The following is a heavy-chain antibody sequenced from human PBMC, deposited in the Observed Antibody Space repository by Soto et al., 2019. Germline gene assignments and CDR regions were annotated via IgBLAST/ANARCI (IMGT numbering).Heavy chain of an antibody. Sequence: EVQLLESGGGLVQPGGFLRLYCAASGFTFSNYAMSWVRQAPGKGLEWVSVISGSGDSTHYADSVKGRFTISRDNSKNTLYLQMNSLRAEDTAVYYCAKEGRFSGSYPDYWGQGTLVTVSS. CDR1: GFTFSNYA. V-gene: IGHV3-23*01. CDR3: AKEGRFSGSYPDY. J-gene: IGHJ4*02. CDR2: ISGSGDST. D-gene: IGHD1-26*01.